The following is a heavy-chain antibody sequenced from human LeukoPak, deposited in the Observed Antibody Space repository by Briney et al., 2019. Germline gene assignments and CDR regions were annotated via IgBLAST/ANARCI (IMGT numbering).Heavy chain of an antibody. J-gene: IGHJ6*02. V-gene: IGHV3-15*01. D-gene: IGHD3-3*01. CDR2: IKSKTDGGTT. Sequence: GGSLRLSCAASGFTFSNAWMSWVRQAPGKGLEWVGRIKSKTDGGTTDYAAPVKGRFSISRDDSKNTLYLQMNSLKTEDTAVYYCTTPEANLRFLECSAKMGYYGMDVWGQGTTVTVSS. CDR1: GFTFSNAW. CDR3: TTPEANLRFLECSAKMGYYGMDV.